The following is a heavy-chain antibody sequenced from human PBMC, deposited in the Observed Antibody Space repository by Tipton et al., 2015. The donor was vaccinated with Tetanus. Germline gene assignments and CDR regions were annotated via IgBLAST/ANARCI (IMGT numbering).Heavy chain of an antibody. CDR1: GYTFTSYY. Sequence: QLVQSGAEVKKPGASVKVSCKASGYTFTSYYMHWVRQAPRQGLEWMGIINPSGGSTSYAQKFQGRVTMTRDTSTSTVYMELSSLRSEDTAVYYCARSSIAGRWFDPWGQGTLVTVSS. CDR2: INPSGGST. CDR3: ARSSIAGRWFDP. J-gene: IGHJ5*02. V-gene: IGHV1-46*01. D-gene: IGHD6-6*01.